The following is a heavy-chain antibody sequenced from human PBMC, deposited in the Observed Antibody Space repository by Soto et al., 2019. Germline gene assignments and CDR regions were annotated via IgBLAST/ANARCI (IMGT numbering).Heavy chain of an antibody. Sequence: EEQLVESGGGLVQPGVSLRLSCAASGFSFSTHYMNWVRQTPGKGLEWVSSINRDSTVIKYADSVKGRFTISRDNARNSLSLQMSSLGAEDTAVYYCLNGDYYVGPGTLVTVSS. CDR3: LNGDYY. J-gene: IGHJ4*02. V-gene: IGHV3-48*01. D-gene: IGHD3-16*01. CDR2: INRDSTVI. CDR1: GFSFSTHY.